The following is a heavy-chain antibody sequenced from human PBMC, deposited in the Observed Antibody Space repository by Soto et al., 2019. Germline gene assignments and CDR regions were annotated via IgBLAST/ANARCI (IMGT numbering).Heavy chain of an antibody. CDR3: ARGLDYDFWSGYSGYYYYGMDV. CDR1: GGSISSGGYS. CDR2: IYHSGST. V-gene: IGHV4-30-2*01. J-gene: IGHJ6*02. Sequence: PSETLSLTCAVSGGSISSGGYSWSWIRQPPGKGLEWIGYIYHSGSTYYNPSLKSRVTISVDRSKNQFSLKLSSVTAADTAVYYCARGLDYDFWSGYSGYYYYGMDVWGQGTTVTVSS. D-gene: IGHD3-3*01.